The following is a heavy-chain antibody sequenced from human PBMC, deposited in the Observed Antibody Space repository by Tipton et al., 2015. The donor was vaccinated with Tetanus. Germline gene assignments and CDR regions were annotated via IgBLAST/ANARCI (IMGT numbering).Heavy chain of an antibody. CDR2: IGTAGDT. CDR3: ARAPSSAPVDY. Sequence: SGFTFSSYDMHWVRQATGKGLEWVPAIGTAGDTYYPGSVKGRFTISRENAKNSLYLQMNSLRAGDTAVYYCARAPSSAPVDYWGQGTLVTVSS. V-gene: IGHV3-13*01. CDR1: GFTFSSYD. D-gene: IGHD3-10*01. J-gene: IGHJ4*02.